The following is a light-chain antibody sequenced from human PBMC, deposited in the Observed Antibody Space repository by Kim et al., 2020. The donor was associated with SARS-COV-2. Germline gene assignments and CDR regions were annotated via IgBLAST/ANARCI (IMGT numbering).Light chain of an antibody. CDR3: QQRSNWRT. CDR2: DAS. V-gene: IGKV3-11*01. Sequence: EIVLTQSPATLSLSPGERVTLSCRASQSVSSYLAWYQQKPGQAPRLLIYDASNRATGIPARFSGSGSGTDFTLTISSLEPEDFAVYYCQQRSNWRTFGQGTKLEI. J-gene: IGKJ2*01. CDR1: QSVSSY.